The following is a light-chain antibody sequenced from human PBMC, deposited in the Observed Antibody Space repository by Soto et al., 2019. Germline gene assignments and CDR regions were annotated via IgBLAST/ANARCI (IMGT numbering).Light chain of an antibody. CDR2: EVS. V-gene: IGLV2-14*01. J-gene: IGLJ1*01. Sequence: QSALTQPASVSGSPGQSITISCTGTSSDVGGYNYVSWYQQHPGKAPKLMIYEVSNRPSGVSNRFSGSKSGNPASLPISGLQAEDEADYYCSSYTSSSTYVFGTGTKVTVL. CDR3: SSYTSSSTYV. CDR1: SSDVGGYNY.